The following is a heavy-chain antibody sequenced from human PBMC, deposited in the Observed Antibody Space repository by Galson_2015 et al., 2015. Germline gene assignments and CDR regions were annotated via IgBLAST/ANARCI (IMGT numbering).Heavy chain of an antibody. J-gene: IGHJ4*02. CDR2: ISGSGGST. V-gene: IGHV3-23*01. Sequence: SLRLSCAASGFTFSSYAMSWVRQAPGRGLEWVSAISGSGGSTYYADSVKGRFTISRDNSKNTLYLQMNSLRAEDTAVYYCAKGTGSGRPFDYWGQGTLVTVSS. CDR1: GFTFSSYA. CDR3: AKGTGSGRPFDY. D-gene: IGHD3-10*01.